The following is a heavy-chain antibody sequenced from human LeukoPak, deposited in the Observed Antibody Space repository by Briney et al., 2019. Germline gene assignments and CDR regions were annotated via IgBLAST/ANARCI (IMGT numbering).Heavy chain of an antibody. Sequence: SETLSLTCTVSGGSISSYYWSWIRQPPGKGLEWIGYIYYSGSTNYNPSLKSRVTISVDTSKNQFSLKLSSVTAADTAVYYCARLVRTEKKNHYYYGSGRNKRPLYYYYMDVWGKGTTVTISS. CDR1: GGSISSYY. CDR3: ARLVRTEKKNHYYYGSGRNKRPLYYYYMDV. J-gene: IGHJ6*03. CDR2: IYYSGST. D-gene: IGHD3-10*01. V-gene: IGHV4-59*01.